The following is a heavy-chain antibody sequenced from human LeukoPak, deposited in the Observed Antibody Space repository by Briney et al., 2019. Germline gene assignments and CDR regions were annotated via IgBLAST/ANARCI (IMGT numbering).Heavy chain of an antibody. CDR2: ISGSGGST. CDR1: GFTFDDCG. V-gene: IGHV3-23*01. CDR3: AKGYYGSGSYGWFDY. J-gene: IGHJ4*02. Sequence: GGSLRLSCATSGFTFDDCGMSWVRQAPGKGLEWVSAISGSGGSTYYADSVKGRFTISRDNSKNTLYLQMNSLRAEDTAVYSCAKGYYGSGSYGWFDYWGQGTLVTVSS. D-gene: IGHD3-10*01.